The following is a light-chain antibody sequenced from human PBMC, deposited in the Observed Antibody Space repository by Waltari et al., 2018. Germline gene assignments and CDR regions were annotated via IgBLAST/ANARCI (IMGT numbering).Light chain of an antibody. Sequence: DTVITQSPATLSVSPGERATLYCRASQSVGINLAWHQQKPGQAPRLLIYGASTRATGVPARFSGSGSGTAVTHTISSLQSEDFAVDYCQQYHDWPPYTFGQGTKLEIK. V-gene: IGKV3-15*01. CDR1: QSVGIN. J-gene: IGKJ2*01. CDR2: GAS. CDR3: QQYHDWPPYT.